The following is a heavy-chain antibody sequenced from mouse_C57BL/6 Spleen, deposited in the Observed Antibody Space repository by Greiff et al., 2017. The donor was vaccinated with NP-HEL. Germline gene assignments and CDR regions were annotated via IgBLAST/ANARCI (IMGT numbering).Heavy chain of an antibody. CDR2: IRSKSNNYAT. V-gene: IGHV10-1*01. CDR3: VRSYYGSSYEYYYAMDY. D-gene: IGHD1-1*01. J-gene: IGHJ4*01. CDR1: GFSFNTYA. Sequence: EVKLVESGGGLVQPKGSLKLSCAASGFSFNTYAMNWVRQAPGKGLEWVARIRSKSNNYATYYADSVKDRFTISRDDSESMLYLQMNNLKTEDTAMYYCVRSYYGSSYEYYYAMDYWGQGTSVTVSS.